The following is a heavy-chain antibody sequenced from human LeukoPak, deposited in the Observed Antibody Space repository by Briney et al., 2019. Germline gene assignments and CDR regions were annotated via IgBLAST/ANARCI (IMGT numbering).Heavy chain of an antibody. CDR3: ANYNYDYVWGSYRSGYFDY. J-gene: IGHJ4*02. CDR2: ISGSGGST. CDR1: GFTFSSYA. V-gene: IGHV3-23*01. D-gene: IGHD3-16*02. Sequence: GGSLRLSCAASGFTFSSYAMSWVRQAPGKGLEWVSAISGSGGSTYYADSVKGRFTISRDNSKNTLYLQMNSLRAEDTAVYYCANYNYDYVWGSYRSGYFDYWGQGTLVTVSS.